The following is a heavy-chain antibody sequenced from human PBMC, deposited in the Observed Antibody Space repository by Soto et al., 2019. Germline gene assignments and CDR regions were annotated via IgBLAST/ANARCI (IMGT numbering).Heavy chain of an antibody. CDR3: ARDGHYDFWSGYFYNWFDP. CDR1: GFTFSSYS. Sequence: EVQLVESGGGLVKPGGSLTLSCAASGFTFSSYSMNWVRQAPGKGLEWVSSISSSSSYIYYADSVKGRFTISRDNAKNSLYLQMNSLRAEDTALYYCARDGHYDFWSGYFYNWFDPWGQGTLVTVSS. J-gene: IGHJ5*02. D-gene: IGHD3-3*01. CDR2: ISSSSSYI. V-gene: IGHV3-21*01.